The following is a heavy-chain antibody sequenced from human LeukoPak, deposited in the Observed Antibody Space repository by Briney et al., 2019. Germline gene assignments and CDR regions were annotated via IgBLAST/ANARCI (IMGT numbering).Heavy chain of an antibody. CDR1: GGSFSGYY. D-gene: IGHD2-2*02. CDR3: ARGHWVYCSSTSCYKGFDY. CDR2: INHSGST. Sequence: SETLSLTCAVYGGSFSGYYWSWIRQPPGKRLEWIGEINHSGSTNYNPSLKSRVTISVDTSKNQFSLKLSSVTAADTAVYYCARGHWVYCSSTSCYKGFDYWGQGTLVTVSS. J-gene: IGHJ4*02. V-gene: IGHV4-34*01.